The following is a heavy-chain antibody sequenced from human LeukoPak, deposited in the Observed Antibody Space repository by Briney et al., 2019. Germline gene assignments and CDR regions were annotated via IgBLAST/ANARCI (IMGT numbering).Heavy chain of an antibody. D-gene: IGHD1-26*01. CDR2: ISSSSSYI. V-gene: IGHV3-21*01. CDR1: GFTFSSYS. J-gene: IGHJ4*02. CDR3: ASKIVGAKGFDY. Sequence: GGSLRLSCAASGFTFSSYSMNWVRQAPGKGMEWVSSISSSSSYIYYADSVKGRFTISRDNAKNSLYLQMNSLRAEDTAVYYCASKIVGAKGFDYWGQGTLVTVSS.